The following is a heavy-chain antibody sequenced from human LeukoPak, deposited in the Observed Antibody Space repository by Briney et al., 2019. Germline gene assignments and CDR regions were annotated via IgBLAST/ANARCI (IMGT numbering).Heavy chain of an antibody. CDR1: GGSISSYY. J-gene: IGHJ4*02. Sequence: SETLSLTCTVSGGSISSYYWSWIRQPPGKGLEWIGYIYHSGSTNYNPSLKSRVTISVDTSKNQFSLKLNSVTAADTAVYYCARGLITVAGVIEYWGQGTPVTVSS. V-gene: IGHV4-59*01. D-gene: IGHD6-19*01. CDR3: ARGLITVAGVIEY. CDR2: IYHSGST.